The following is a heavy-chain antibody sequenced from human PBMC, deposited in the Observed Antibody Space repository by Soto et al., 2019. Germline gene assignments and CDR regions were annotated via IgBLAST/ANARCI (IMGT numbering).Heavy chain of an antibody. J-gene: IGHJ3*02. D-gene: IGHD7-27*01. CDR2: VYYSGST. Sequence: GGSISSGGYYWSWIRQHPGKGLEWIGWVYYSGSTNYNPSLKSRVTISVDTSKNQFSLKLSSVTAADTAVYYCARDWGHDAFDIWGRGTMVTVSS. CDR3: ARDWGHDAFDI. CDR1: GGSISSGGYY. V-gene: IGHV4-61*08.